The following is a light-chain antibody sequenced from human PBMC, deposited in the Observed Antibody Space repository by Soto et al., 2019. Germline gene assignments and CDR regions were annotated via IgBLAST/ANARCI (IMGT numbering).Light chain of an antibody. CDR3: LQDFKYPRT. Sequence: AILMTQSPSSLSASVGDRVTITCRASQGIRNDLAWYQQKPGKAPKLLIYEASALQSGAPSRFSGSYSGTDFTLTIGSLQPEDFATYYCLQDFKYPRTFGQGTKVDIK. CDR1: QGIRND. J-gene: IGKJ1*01. CDR2: EAS. V-gene: IGKV1-6*01.